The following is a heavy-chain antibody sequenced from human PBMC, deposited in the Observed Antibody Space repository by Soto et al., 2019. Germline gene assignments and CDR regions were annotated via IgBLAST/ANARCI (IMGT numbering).Heavy chain of an antibody. CDR2: ISYDGSNK. CDR3: ANPFPVVVPAAPFDL. V-gene: IGHV3-30*18. Sequence: GGSLRLSYAASGFTFSSYGMHWVRQAPGKGLEWVAVISYDGSNKYYADSVKGRFTISRDNSKNTLYLQMNSLRAEDTAVYYCANPFPVVVPAAPFDLWGRGTLVTVSS. D-gene: IGHD2-2*01. CDR1: GFTFSSYG. J-gene: IGHJ2*01.